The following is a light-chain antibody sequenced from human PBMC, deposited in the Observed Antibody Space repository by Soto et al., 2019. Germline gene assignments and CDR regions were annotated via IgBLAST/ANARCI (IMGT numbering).Light chain of an antibody. CDR1: HSINTSF. V-gene: IGKV3-20*01. J-gene: IGKJ3*01. CDR3: QQYASAPFS. Sequence: PGDRATLSCRASHSINTSFLAWFQQKPGQAPRLLIYAASTRATGIPDRFSGSASETDFTLTINRLEPEDSAVYYCQQYASAPFSLGPGTKVDIK. CDR2: AAS.